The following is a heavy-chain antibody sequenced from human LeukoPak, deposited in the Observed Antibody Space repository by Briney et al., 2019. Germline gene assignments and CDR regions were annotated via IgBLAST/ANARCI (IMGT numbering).Heavy chain of an antibody. Sequence: PGGSLILSCAASGFTFSDHYMDWVRQAPGKGLEWIGRSRNKANSYTTEYAASLKGRFTITRDDSKNSMYLQMNSLKTEDTAVYYCARRRRLGVNPPTRYYYYYMDVWGKGTTVTISS. J-gene: IGHJ6*03. V-gene: IGHV3-72*01. CDR1: GFTFSDHY. CDR3: ARRRRLGVNPPTRYYYYYMDV. D-gene: IGHD3-10*01. CDR2: SRNKANSYTT.